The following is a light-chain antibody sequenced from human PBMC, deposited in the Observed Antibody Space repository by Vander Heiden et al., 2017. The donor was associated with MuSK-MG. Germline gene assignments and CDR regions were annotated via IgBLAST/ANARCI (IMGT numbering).Light chain of an antibody. CDR1: SSDVGSYNL. J-gene: IGLJ1*01. CDR2: EGS. CDR3: CSYSGSSTLYV. Sequence: QSALTQPASVSGSPGQSITISCPGTSSDVGSYNLVSWYQRHPGKAPKLMIYEGSKRPSGVSNRFSGSKSGNTASLTISGLQTEDEADYYCCSYSGSSTLYVFGSGTKVTVL. V-gene: IGLV2-23*01.